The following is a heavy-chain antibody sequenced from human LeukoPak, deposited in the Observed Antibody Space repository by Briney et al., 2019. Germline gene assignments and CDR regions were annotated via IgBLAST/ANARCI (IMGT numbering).Heavy chain of an antibody. CDR1: GGSISSYY. J-gene: IGHJ4*02. V-gene: IGHV4-59*01. Sequence: PSETLSLTCTVSGGSISSYYWSWIRQPPGKGLEWIGYIYYSGSTNYNPSLKSRVTISVDTSKNQFSLKLSSVTAADTAVYYCARDYDSSGYYGYFDYWGQGTLVTVSS. CDR3: ARDYDSSGYYGYFDY. D-gene: IGHD3-22*01. CDR2: IYYSGST.